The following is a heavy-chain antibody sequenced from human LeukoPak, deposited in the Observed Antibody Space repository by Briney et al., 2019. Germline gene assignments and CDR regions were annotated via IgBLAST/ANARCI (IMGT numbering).Heavy chain of an antibody. J-gene: IGHJ6*02. CDR1: GFTVSSDY. CDR2: IYSGGST. Sequence: GGSLRLSCAASGFTVSSDYMSWVRQAPGKGLECVSVIYSGGSTYYADSVKGRFTISRDNSKNTLYLQMNSLRAEDTAVYYCARLATYYYYGMDVWGQGTTVTVSS. CDR3: ARLATYYYYGMDV. D-gene: IGHD2-15*01. V-gene: IGHV3-53*01.